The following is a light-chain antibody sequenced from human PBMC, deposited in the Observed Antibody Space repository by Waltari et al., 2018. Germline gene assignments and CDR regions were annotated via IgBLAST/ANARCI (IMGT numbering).Light chain of an antibody. J-gene: IGKJ1*01. CDR2: GAS. CDR1: QSVSRT. Sequence: EIVLTQSPDTLSLSPGERATLPCRASQSVSRTLAWYQQKPGKAPKLLIYGASIRATGIPDRFTGSGSGTDFSLTISSLEPEDFAIYFCQHYVRLPATFGQGTKVEIK. V-gene: IGKV3-20*01. CDR3: QHYVRLPAT.